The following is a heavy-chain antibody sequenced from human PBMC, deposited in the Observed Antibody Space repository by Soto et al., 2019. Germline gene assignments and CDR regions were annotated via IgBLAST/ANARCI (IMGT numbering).Heavy chain of an antibody. D-gene: IGHD1-1*01. CDR2: FSGGGGGT. CDR1: GFIISDYG. V-gene: IGHV3-23*01. J-gene: IGHJ5*02. CDR3: VRWNGFGDR. Sequence: EVQLLESGGGLVQPGGSLRLSCADSGFIISDYGVTWVRQAPGKGLEWVSGFSGGGGGTFYADSVKGRFTISRDDPKNTAYLQMNSLGAEDTAVYYCVRWNGFGDRWGQGTLVTVSS.